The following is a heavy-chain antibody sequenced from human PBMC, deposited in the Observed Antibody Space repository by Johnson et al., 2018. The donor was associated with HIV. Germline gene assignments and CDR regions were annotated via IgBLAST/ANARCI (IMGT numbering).Heavy chain of an antibody. V-gene: IGHV3-66*02. D-gene: IGHD3-22*01. CDR2: IYSGGST. Sequence: VQLVESGGGLVKPGGSLRLSCAASGFTFSDYYMSWVRQAPGKGLEWVSVIYSGGSTYYADSVKGRFTISRDNSKNTLYLQMNSLRAEDTAVYYCAKDTGAYYDTFLAFDIWGQGTMVTVSS. CDR3: AKDTGAYYDTFLAFDI. J-gene: IGHJ3*02. CDR1: GFTFSDYY.